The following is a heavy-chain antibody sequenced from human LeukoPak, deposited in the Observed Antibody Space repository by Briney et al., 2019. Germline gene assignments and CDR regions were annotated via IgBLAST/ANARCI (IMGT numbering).Heavy chain of an antibody. CDR3: AREGSSYAPSEPFYFDY. J-gene: IGHJ4*02. D-gene: IGHD3-10*01. Sequence: GGSLRLSCTDSGFTFSSHDMNWVRQAPGKGLEWVSYISSGGYTTRYADSVKGRFTISRDNAKNSLYLQLNSLRAEDTAVYYCAREGSSYAPSEPFYFDYWGQGTLVTVSS. V-gene: IGHV3-48*03. CDR2: ISSGGYTT. CDR1: GFTFSSHD.